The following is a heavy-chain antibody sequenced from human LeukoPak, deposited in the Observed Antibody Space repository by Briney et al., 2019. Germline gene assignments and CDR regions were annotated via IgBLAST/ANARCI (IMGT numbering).Heavy chain of an antibody. D-gene: IGHD5-18*01. Sequence: SETLSLICTVSGGSISSYYWSWIRQPPGKGLEWIGYIYYSGSTNYNPSLKSRVTISVDTSKNQFSLKLSSVTAADTAVYYCARLSRGYSFDYWGQGTLVTVSS. CDR1: GGSISSYY. V-gene: IGHV4-59*08. J-gene: IGHJ4*02. CDR2: IYYSGST. CDR3: ARLSRGYSFDY.